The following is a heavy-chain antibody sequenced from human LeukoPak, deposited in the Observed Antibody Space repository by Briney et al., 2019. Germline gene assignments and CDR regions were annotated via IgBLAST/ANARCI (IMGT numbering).Heavy chain of an antibody. CDR3: ARRIARQGSFDI. CDR2: IYYSGST. Sequence: SETLSLTCTVSGGSISSYYWSWIRQPPGKGLEWIGYIYYSGSTNYNPSLKSRVTISVDTSKNQFSLKLSSVTAADTAVYYCARRIARQGSFDIWGQGTMVTVSS. V-gene: IGHV4-59*08. CDR1: GGSISSYY. J-gene: IGHJ3*02.